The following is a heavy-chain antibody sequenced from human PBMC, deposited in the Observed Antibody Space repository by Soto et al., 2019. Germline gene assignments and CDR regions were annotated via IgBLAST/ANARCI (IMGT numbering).Heavy chain of an antibody. CDR2: INDLGSI. CDR3: ARESHDILTGPPWVWYFEL. V-gene: IGHV4-34*01. D-gene: IGHD3-9*01. Sequence: QVQLQQWGAGPLRPLETLSLTCGVSGGSFSGYYWAWIRQSPGKGLEWLGEINDLGSINYNPSLKSRVSISVDTSKNHSSLNLRSVTAADTAVYYCARESHDILTGPPWVWYFELWGRGTLVTVSS. J-gene: IGHJ2*01. CDR1: GGSFSGYY.